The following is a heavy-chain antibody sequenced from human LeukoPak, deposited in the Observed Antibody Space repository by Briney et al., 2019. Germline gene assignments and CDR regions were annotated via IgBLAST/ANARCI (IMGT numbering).Heavy chain of an antibody. J-gene: IGHJ4*02. CDR3: ASGKSTSPFDY. Sequence: ASVKVSCKASRYTFSGYYMHWVRQAPGQGLQWMGRISPNSGVTHHAQEFQGRVTTTWDTSISTAYMEMSSLRSDDTAVYYCASGKSTSPFDYWGQGTLVTVSS. V-gene: IGHV1-2*02. CDR2: ISPNSGVT. CDR1: RYTFSGYY.